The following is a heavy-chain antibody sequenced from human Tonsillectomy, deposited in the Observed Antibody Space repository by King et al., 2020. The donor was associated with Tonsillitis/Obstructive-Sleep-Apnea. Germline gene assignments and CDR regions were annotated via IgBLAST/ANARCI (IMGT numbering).Heavy chain of an antibody. CDR2: ISSSGSTI. CDR1: GFTFSAYY. Sequence: VQLVESGGGLVKPGGSLRLSCAASGFTFSAYYMTWIRQAPGKGQEWVSDISSSGSTIYYADSVKGRFTISRDNAKNSLYLQMNSLRAEDTAVYYCARDRKGSNAFDIWGQGTMVTVSS. V-gene: IGHV3-11*01. J-gene: IGHJ3*02. CDR3: ARDRKGSNAFDI.